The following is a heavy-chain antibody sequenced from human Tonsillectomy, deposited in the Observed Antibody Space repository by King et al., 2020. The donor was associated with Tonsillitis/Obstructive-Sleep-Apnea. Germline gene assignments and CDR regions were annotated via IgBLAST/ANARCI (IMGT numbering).Heavy chain of an antibody. Sequence: DVQLVESGGGLVQPGGSLRLSCSASGFTFSSYAMHWVRQAPGKGLEYVSAISSNGGSTYYADSVKGSFTISRDNSKNTLYIQMSSLRADDTAVYYCVKDRAQHSSGLYYFDYWGQGTLVTVSS. J-gene: IGHJ4*02. CDR3: VKDRAQHSSGLYYFDY. CDR1: GFTFSSYA. V-gene: IGHV3-64D*06. D-gene: IGHD3-22*01. CDR2: ISSNGGST.